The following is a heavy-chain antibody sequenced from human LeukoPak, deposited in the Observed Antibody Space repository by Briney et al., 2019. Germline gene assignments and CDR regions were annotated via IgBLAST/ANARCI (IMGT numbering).Heavy chain of an antibody. J-gene: IGHJ6*02. V-gene: IGHV4-30-4*01. Sequence: SETLSLTCTVSGGSISSGDYYWSWIRQPPGKGLEWIGYICYSGSTYYNPSLKSRVTISVDTSKNQFSLKLSSVTAADTAVYYCARTPYYYGSGSYYYYYGMDVWGQGTTVTVSS. CDR2: ICYSGST. D-gene: IGHD3-10*01. CDR1: GGSISSGDYY. CDR3: ARTPYYYGSGSYYYYYGMDV.